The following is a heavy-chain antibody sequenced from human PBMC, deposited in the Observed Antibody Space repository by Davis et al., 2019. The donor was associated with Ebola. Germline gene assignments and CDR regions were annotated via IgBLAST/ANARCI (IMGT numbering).Heavy chain of an antibody. Sequence: GESLKISCVVSGFDFDNSWMTWVRQAPGKGLEWVANMKGDGSLKNYADSVKGRFTISRDNAKNTLYLQMNSLRVEDAGLYFCARVATDWFDPWGQGTLVTVSS. CDR1: GFDFDNSW. V-gene: IGHV3-7*01. J-gene: IGHJ5*02. CDR3: ARVATDWFDP. CDR2: MKGDGSLK.